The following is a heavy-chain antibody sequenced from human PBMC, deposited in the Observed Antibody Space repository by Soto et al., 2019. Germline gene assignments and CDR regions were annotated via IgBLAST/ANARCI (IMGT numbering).Heavy chain of an antibody. V-gene: IGHV1-58*02. CDR1: VFTFTSSA. D-gene: IGHD3-16*01. Sequence: QIQLVQSGPEVKKPGTSVKVSCKASVFTFTSSAMQWVRQARGQRLEWIGWIVDGSGNTNYAQKFQERVTITRDMSTSTAYMELSSLRAEDTAVYYCATELTGAESWGQGTLVTVSS. CDR3: ATELTGAES. CDR2: IVDGSGNT. J-gene: IGHJ4*02.